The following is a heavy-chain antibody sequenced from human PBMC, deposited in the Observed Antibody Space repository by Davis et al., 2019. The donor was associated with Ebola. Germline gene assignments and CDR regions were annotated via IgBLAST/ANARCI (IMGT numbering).Heavy chain of an antibody. CDR1: GFILETYG. V-gene: IGHV3-20*04. D-gene: IGHD3-10*01. CDR3: VRDYGRGWSSFYYYMDV. Sequence: GGSLRLSCAASGFILETYGMSWVRQGPGKGLEWVSNITWNGDSTAYADSVRGRFTISRDNAKNSLYLQMNGLRAEDTAVYYCVRDYGRGWSSFYYYMDVWGKGTTVTVSS. CDR2: ITWNGDST. J-gene: IGHJ6*03.